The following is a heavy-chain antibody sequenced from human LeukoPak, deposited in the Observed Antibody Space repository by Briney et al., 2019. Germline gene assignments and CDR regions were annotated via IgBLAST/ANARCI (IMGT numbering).Heavy chain of an antibody. V-gene: IGHV1-69*05. CDR1: GGTFSNYA. CDR3: ASVTVTTWAPDGHMDV. CDR2: IIPMFGTT. D-gene: IGHD4-11*01. J-gene: IGHJ6*03. Sequence: SVKVSGKASGGTFSNYAISWVRQAPGQGLEWMGRIIPMFGTTNYAQKFQGRVTITTDESTSTAYMEVSSLRIEDTAVYYCASVTVTTWAPDGHMDVWGKGTTVTVSS.